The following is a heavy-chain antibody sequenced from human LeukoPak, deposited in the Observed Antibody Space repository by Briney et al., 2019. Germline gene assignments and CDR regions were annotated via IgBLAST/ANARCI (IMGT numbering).Heavy chain of an antibody. Sequence: GGSLRLSCAVSGFIFSDTYMTWIRQAPGKGLESLSYISPSGTDISYADSVKGRFTISRDNAKNSLYLQMNSLRVEDTAVYYCTRDPRNLDYWGQGTLVTVSS. D-gene: IGHD1-14*01. J-gene: IGHJ4*02. V-gene: IGHV3-11*01. CDR1: GFIFSDTY. CDR3: TRDPRNLDY. CDR2: ISPSGTDI.